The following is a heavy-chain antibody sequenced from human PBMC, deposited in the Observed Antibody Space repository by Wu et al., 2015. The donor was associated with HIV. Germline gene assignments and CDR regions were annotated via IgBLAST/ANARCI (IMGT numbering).Heavy chain of an antibody. CDR3: ASRYGSGGYYYYYGMDV. Sequence: QVQLVQSGAEVKKPGSSVKVSCKASGGTFSSYAISWVRQAPGQGLEWMGRIIPIFGTANYAQKFQGRVTITADESTSTAYMELSSLRSEDTAVYYCASRYGSGGYYYYYGMDVWGQGTTVTVSS. D-gene: IGHD3-10*01. V-gene: IGHV1-69*13. J-gene: IGHJ6*02. CDR2: IIPIFGTA. CDR1: GGTFSSYA.